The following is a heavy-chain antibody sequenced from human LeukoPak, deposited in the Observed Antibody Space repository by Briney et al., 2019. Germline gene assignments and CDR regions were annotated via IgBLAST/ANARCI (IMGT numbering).Heavy chain of an antibody. CDR2: ISAYNGNT. Sequence: ASVKVSCKASGYTFTSYGISWVRQAPGQGLEWMGWISAYNGNTNYAQKLQGRVTMTTDTSTSTAYMELRSLRSDDTAVYYCARAREGYDFWSRYYYYYMDVWGKGTTVTVSS. D-gene: IGHD3-3*01. CDR3: ARAREGYDFWSRYYYYYMDV. CDR1: GYTFTSYG. V-gene: IGHV1-18*01. J-gene: IGHJ6*03.